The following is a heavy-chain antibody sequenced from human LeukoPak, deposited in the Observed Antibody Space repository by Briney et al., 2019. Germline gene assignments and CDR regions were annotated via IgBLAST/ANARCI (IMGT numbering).Heavy chain of an antibody. V-gene: IGHV3-33*01. CDR3: ARDQTGEYAFDI. J-gene: IGHJ3*02. Sequence: PGRSLRLSCAASGFTFSSYGMHWVRQAPGKGLEWVAVIWYDGSNKYYADSVKGRFTISRDNSKNTLYLQMNSLRAEDTAVYYCARDQTGEYAFDIWGQGTMVTVSS. CDR1: GFTFSSYG. D-gene: IGHD7-27*01. CDR2: IWYDGSNK.